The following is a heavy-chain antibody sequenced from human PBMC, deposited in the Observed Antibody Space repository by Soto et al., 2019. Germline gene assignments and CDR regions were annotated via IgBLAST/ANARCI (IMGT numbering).Heavy chain of an antibody. CDR2: IYWDDGK. V-gene: IGHV2-5*02. D-gene: IGHD3-10*01. CDR1: GFSLSTSGVG. Sequence: QITLKESGPTLVKPTQTLTLTCTFSGFSLSTSGVGVGWIRQPPGKALEWLALIYWDDGKRYSPSLKSRLTITKDXSKXQXVLTMTNVDPVDTATYYCAHLVLLWFGELSAEYFQHWGQGTLVTVSS. J-gene: IGHJ1*01. CDR3: AHLVLLWFGELSAEYFQH.